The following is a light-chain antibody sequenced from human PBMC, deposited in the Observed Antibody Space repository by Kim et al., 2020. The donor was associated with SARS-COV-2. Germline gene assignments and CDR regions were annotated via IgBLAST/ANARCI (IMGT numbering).Light chain of an antibody. V-gene: IGLV7-46*01. J-gene: IGLJ2*01. Sequence: GGTVTLTCGSSTGAVTSGHYPYWIQQKAGQAPRTLIYDTNNKHSRTPARFSGSLLGGKAALTLSGAQTEDEGDYYCLLAYNGAPVVFGGGTQLTVL. CDR1: TGAVTSGHY. CDR3: LLAYNGAPVV. CDR2: DTN.